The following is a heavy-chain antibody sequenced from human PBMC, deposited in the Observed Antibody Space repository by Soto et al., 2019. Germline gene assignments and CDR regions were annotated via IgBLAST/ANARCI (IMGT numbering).Heavy chain of an antibody. CDR1: GATIGRGDYY. V-gene: IGHV4-30-4*08. J-gene: IGHJ4*02. Sequence: SETLSLTCTVSGATIGRGDYYWGWIRQPPGKGLEWIGCTHYTGSTYYNPSLQSRATISVDTSKNQFSLRLSSVTAADTAVYYCARQEVVGTGYFDFWGQGTLVTVSS. CDR3: ARQEVVGTGYFDF. D-gene: IGHD6-19*01. CDR2: THYTGST.